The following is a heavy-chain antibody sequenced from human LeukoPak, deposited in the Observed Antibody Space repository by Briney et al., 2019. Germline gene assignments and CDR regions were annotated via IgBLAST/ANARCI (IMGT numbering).Heavy chain of an antibody. CDR3: ARIRGLFRYFDY. D-gene: IGHD2-21*01. V-gene: IGHV4-30-4*01. CDR1: GGSISSGDYY. Sequence: SQTLSLTCTVSGGSISSGDYYWSWIRQPPGKGLEWIGYIYYSGSTYYNPSLKSRVNITVDTSKNQFSLELSSVTAADTAVYYCARIRGLFRYFDYWGQGTLVTVSS. CDR2: IYYSGST. J-gene: IGHJ4*02.